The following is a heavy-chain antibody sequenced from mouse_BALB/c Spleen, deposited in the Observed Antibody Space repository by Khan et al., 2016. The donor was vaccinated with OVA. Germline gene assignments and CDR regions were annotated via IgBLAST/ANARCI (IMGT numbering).Heavy chain of an antibody. V-gene: IGHV3-2*02. J-gene: IGHJ2*01. CDR2: ISYSGAT. Sequence: EVQLQESGPGLVKPSQSLSLTCTVTGYSITSDYAWNWIRQFPENKLEWMVSISYSGATAYNPSLNSRISTTRDTSKNQFFLQLNSVTTEDTATYCCASMILYYYGGNLEGYYYDYRGQGTTLTVS. CDR1: GYSITSDYA. CDR3: ASMILYYYGGNLEGYYYDY. D-gene: IGHD1-1*02.